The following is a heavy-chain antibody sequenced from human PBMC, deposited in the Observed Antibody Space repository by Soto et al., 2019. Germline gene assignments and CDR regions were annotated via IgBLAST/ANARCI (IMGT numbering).Heavy chain of an antibody. Sequence: GGPLRLSCAASGFTFSSHTMNWVRLTPGKGLEWVSYISGSGSTTYYADSVKGRFTISRDNSKNTLYLQMNSLRAEDTAVYYCAKADNSSLIYYYYGMDVWGQGTTVTVSS. J-gene: IGHJ6*02. CDR2: ISGSGSTT. CDR1: GFTFSSHT. CDR3: AKADNSSLIYYYYGMDV. D-gene: IGHD6-6*01. V-gene: IGHV3-48*01.